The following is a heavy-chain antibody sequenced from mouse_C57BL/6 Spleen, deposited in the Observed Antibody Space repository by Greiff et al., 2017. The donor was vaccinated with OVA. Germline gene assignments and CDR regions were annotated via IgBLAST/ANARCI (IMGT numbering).Heavy chain of an antibody. V-gene: IGHV1-50*01. J-gene: IGHJ1*03. CDR1: GYTFTSYW. CDR3: ARRGGNYDWYFDV. Sequence: QVQLKQPGAELVKPGASVKLSCKASGYTFTSYWMQWVKQRPGQGLEWIGEIDPSDSYTNYNQKVKGKATLTVDTSSSTAYMQLSSLTSEDSAVYYCARRGGNYDWYFDVWGTGTTVTVSS. CDR2: IDPSDSYT. D-gene: IGHD2-1*01.